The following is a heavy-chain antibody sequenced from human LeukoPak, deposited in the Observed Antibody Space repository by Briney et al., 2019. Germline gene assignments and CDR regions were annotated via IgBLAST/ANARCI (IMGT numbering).Heavy chain of an antibody. J-gene: IGHJ3*02. Sequence: GGSLRLSCAASGFTFSSYWMSWVRQAPGKGLEWVANIEQDGSEKYYVDSVKGRFTISRDNAKNSLYLQMNSLRAEDTAVYYCARDKYQLRMTDDAFDIWGQGTMVTVSS. CDR3: ARDKYQLRMTDDAFDI. CDR1: GFTFSSYW. CDR2: IEQDGSEK. V-gene: IGHV3-7*01. D-gene: IGHD2-2*01.